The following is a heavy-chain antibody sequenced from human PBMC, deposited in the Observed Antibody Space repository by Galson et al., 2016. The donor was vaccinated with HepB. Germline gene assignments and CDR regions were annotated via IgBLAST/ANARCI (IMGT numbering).Heavy chain of an antibody. V-gene: IGHV3-48*02. CDR2: ISSDGNTI. J-gene: IGHJ4*02. CDR3: ARGWRHNSFDY. CDR1: GFTLSTYS. D-gene: IGHD5-24*01. Sequence: SLRLSCAASGFTLSTYSMDWVRQAPGKRPEWIPYISSDGNTIYYADSVKGRSTISRDNAKNLVSLQMNSLRDEDTAVYFCARGWRHNSFDYWGQGTLVTVSS.